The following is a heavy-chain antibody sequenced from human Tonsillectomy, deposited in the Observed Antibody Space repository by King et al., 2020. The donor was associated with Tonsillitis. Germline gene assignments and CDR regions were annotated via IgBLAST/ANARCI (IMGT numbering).Heavy chain of an antibody. CDR3: AKGGSATSLFDY. CDR2: ISWNSNYI. Sequence: VQLVESGGGLVQPGRSLRLSCAASGFTFDDYAMHWVRQAPGKGLEWVSGISWNSNYIAYADSVKGRFTISRDNAKNSLFLQMHSPRAEDSAFYYCAKGGSATSLFDYWGQGTLVTVSS. CDR1: GFTFDDYA. J-gene: IGHJ4*02. D-gene: IGHD2-2*01. V-gene: IGHV3-9*01.